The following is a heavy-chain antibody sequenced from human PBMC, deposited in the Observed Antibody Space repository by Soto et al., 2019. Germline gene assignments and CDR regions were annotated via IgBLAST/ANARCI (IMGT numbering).Heavy chain of an antibody. CDR1: GDXFGRYA. J-gene: IGHJ6*02. V-gene: IGHV1-69*01. D-gene: IGHD4-17*01. CDR3: ARVVGNDYGEYLTEGPYYYGMDV. CDR2: IIPIFGTA. Sequence: KVSCKAAGDXFGRYAIRGVRQAPGQGIEWMGGIIPIFGTANYAQKFQGRVTITADESTSTAYMELSSLRSEDTAVYYCARVVGNDYGEYLTEGPYYYGMDVLSQCTTVTVS.